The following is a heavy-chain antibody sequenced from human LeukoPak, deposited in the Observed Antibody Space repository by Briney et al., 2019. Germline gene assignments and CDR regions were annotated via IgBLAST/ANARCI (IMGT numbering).Heavy chain of an antibody. D-gene: IGHD5-12*01. CDR1: GYTFTGYY. CDR2: INPKSGGT. Sequence: ASVKVSCTASGYTFTGYYMHWVRQAPGQGLEWMGWINPKSGGTNYAQKFQGRVTMTRDTSISTAYMELSSLKSDDTAVYYCARDYEDHYYYYYMDVWGKGTTVTVSS. J-gene: IGHJ6*03. CDR3: ARDYEDHYYYYYMDV. V-gene: IGHV1-2*02.